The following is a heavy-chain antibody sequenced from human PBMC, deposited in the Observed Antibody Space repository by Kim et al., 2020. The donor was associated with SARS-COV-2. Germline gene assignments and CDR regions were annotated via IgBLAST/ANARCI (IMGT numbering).Heavy chain of an antibody. Sequence: GGSLRLSCAASGFTFSSYWMHWVRQAQGKGLVWVSRINSDGSSTSYADSVKGRFTISRDNAKNTLYLQMNSLRAEDTAVYYCARDTYNWNYVFDPWGQGTLFTVSS. D-gene: IGHD1-7*01. CDR3: ARDTYNWNYVFDP. CDR1: GFTFSSYW. V-gene: IGHV3-74*01. J-gene: IGHJ5*02. CDR2: INSDGSST.